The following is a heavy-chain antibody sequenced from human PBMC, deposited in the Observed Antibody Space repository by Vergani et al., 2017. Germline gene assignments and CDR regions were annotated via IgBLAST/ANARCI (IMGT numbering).Heavy chain of an antibody. CDR3: AKGEACDI. CDR2: ISYDGSNK. D-gene: IGHD1-26*01. J-gene: IGHJ3*02. V-gene: IGHV3-30*18. Sequence: QVQLVESGGGVVQPGRSLRLSCAGSGFTFSSYGMHWVRQAPGKGMEWVAVISYDGSNKYYADSVKGRFTISRDNSKNTLYLQMNSLRDEDTAVYYCAKGEACDIWGQGTMVTVSS. CDR1: GFTFSSYG.